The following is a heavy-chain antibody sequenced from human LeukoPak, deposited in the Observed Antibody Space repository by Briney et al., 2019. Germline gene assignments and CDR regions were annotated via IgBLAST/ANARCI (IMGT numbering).Heavy chain of an antibody. CDR1: GYSFTSYW. J-gene: IGHJ3*02. V-gene: IGHV5-51*01. D-gene: IGHD3-10*01. CDR2: IYPGDSDT. CDR3: ASARQGWCSELSALDI. Sequence: GESLKISCKGSGYSFTSYWIGWVRQMPGKGLEWMGIIYPGDSDTRYSPSFQGQVTISADKSISTAYPQWSSLKASDTAMYYCASARQGWCSELSALDIWGQGTMVTVSS.